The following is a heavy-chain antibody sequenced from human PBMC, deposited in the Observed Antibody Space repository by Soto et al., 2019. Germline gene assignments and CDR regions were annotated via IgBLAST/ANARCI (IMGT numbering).Heavy chain of an antibody. V-gene: IGHV3-30*18. J-gene: IGHJ6*02. D-gene: IGHD1-26*01. CDR1: GFTFSSYG. CDR2: ISYDGSNK. CDR3: AKDLAVSGSYYIYYYYGMDV. Sequence: GGSLRLSCAASGFTFSSYGMHWVRQAPGKGLEWVAVISYDGSNKYYADSVKGRFTISRDNSKNTLYLQMNSLRAEDTAVYYCAKDLAVSGSYYIYYYYGMDVWGQGTTVTVSS.